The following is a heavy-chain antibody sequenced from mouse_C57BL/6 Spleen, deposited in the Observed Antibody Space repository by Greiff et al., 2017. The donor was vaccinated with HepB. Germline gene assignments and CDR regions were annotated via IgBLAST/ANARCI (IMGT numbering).Heavy chain of an antibody. J-gene: IGHJ2*01. CDR2: INPSSGYT. V-gene: IGHV1-4*01. CDR3: ARERGENFDY. CDR1: GYTFTSYT. Sequence: QVQLQQSGAELARPGASVKMSCKASGYTFTSYTMHWVKQRPGQGLEWIGYINPSSGYTKYNQKFKDKATLTADKSSSTAYMQLSSLTSEDSAVYYCARERGENFDYWGQGTTLTVSS.